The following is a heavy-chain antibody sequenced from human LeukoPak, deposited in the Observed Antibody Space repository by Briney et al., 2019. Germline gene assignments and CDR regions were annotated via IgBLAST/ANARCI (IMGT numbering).Heavy chain of an antibody. Sequence: PGGSLRLSCAASGFPFSTHWMSWVRQAPGKGLEWVANINQDGSQKSCVDSVKGRFSISRDNAKNSLYLQMHSLRAEDTAVYYCARSNREFASGSGDNWGQGTLVTVSS. J-gene: IGHJ4*02. D-gene: IGHD3-10*01. CDR1: GFPFSTHW. CDR3: ARSNREFASGSGDN. CDR2: INQDGSQK. V-gene: IGHV3-7*05.